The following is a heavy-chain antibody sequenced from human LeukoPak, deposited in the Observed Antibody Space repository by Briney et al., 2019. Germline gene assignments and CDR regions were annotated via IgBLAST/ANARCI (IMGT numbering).Heavy chain of an antibody. CDR1: GFTFSSYA. D-gene: IGHD2-2*01. CDR3: AKEGWNCSSTSCYRDPFDY. V-gene: IGHV3-23*01. CDR2: ISGSGGST. J-gene: IGHJ4*02. Sequence: PGGSLRLSCAASGFTFSSYAMSWVRQAPGKGPEWVSAISGSGGSTYYADSVKGRFTISRDNSKNTLYLQMNSLRAEDTAVYYCAKEGWNCSSTSCYRDPFDYWGQGTLVTVSS.